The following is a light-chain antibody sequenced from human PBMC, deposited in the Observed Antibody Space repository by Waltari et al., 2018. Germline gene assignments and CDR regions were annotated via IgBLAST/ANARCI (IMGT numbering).Light chain of an antibody. CDR3: QVWDTNTML. Sequence: SYDLTQPLSVSVALGQTARITCGGDNIGNKNVHWYQQKPGQAPVLVIYRDNHRPSGIPERVSGSNSGNTATLTISGAQAGDEADYYCQVWDTNTMLFGGGAKLTVV. CDR1: NIGNKN. J-gene: IGLJ3*02. CDR2: RDN. V-gene: IGLV3-9*01.